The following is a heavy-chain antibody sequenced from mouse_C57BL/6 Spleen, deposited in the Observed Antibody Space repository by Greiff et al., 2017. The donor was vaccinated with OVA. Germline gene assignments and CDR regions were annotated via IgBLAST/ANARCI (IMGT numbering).Heavy chain of an antibody. CDR3: ARRGDDYDGGVDY. CDR2: INPSSGYT. V-gene: IGHV1-4*01. Sequence: QVHVKQSGAELARPGASVKMSCKASGYTFTSYTMHWVKQRPGQGLEWIGYINPSSGYTKYNQKFKDKATLTADKSSSTAYMQLSSLTSEDSAVYYCARRGDDYDGGVDYWGQGTTLTVSS. CDR1: GYTFTSYT. D-gene: IGHD2-4*01. J-gene: IGHJ2*01.